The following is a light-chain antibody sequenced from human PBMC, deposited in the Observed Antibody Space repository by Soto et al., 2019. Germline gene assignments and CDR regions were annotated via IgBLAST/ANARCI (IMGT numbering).Light chain of an antibody. J-gene: IGKJ1*01. V-gene: IGKV1-5*01. CDR3: QQYNSYSWT. CDR2: DAS. CDR1: ESVSKW. Sequence: DIQMTQSPSTLSGSVVDIVTITFLATESVSKWLAWYQEKPGNPPRPLIYDASTLESGVPSRFSGSGSGTEFTLTISSLQADDFAIYYCQQYNSYSWTFGQGTKVDIK.